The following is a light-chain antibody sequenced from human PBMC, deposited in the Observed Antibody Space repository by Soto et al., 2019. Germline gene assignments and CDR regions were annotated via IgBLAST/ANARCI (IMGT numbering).Light chain of an antibody. J-gene: IGLJ1*01. V-gene: IGLV1-44*01. CDR1: SSNIGGNT. CDR2: GNN. Sequence: SVLTQPPSASGTPGQRVTISCSGSSSNIGGNTVSWYQQLPGTAPKLLIYGNNQRPSGVPDRFSGSKSATSASLAISGLQSEDEADYYCAAWDDRLNGPVFGTGTKVTVL. CDR3: AAWDDRLNGPV.